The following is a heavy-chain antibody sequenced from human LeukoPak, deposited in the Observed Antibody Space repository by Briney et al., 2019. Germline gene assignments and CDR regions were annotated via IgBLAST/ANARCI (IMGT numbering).Heavy chain of an antibody. CDR3: ARDIGDGIDY. D-gene: IGHD5-24*01. CDR2: ISSSGSTI. Sequence: GGSLRLSCAASGFTFSSYEMNWVRQAPGKGLEWISYISSSGSTIYYADSVKGRFTISRDNAKNSLYLQMNSLRAEDTAVYYCARDIGDGIDYWGQGTLVTVSS. CDR1: GFTFSSYE. V-gene: IGHV3-48*03. J-gene: IGHJ4*02.